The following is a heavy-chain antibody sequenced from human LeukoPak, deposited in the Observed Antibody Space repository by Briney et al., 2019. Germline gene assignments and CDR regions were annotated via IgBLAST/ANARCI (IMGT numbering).Heavy chain of an antibody. CDR1: GFTFSNAW. V-gene: IGHV3-15*01. J-gene: IGHJ4*02. Sequence: GGSLRLSCAASGFTFSNAWMSWVRQAPGKGLEWVGRIKSKTDGGTTDYAAPVKGRFTISRDDSKNTLYLQMNSLKTEDTAVYYCTTDVGGWLQLGLVDYWGQGTLVTVSS. CDR3: TTDVGGWLQLGLVDY. D-gene: IGHD5-24*01. CDR2: IKSKTDGGTT.